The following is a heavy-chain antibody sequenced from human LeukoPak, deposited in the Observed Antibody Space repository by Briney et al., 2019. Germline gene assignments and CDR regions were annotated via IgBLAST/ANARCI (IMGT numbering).Heavy chain of an antibody. V-gene: IGHV3-53*01. J-gene: IGHJ5*02. CDR2: VYPGGST. CDR1: GGSFSGYY. CDR3: ARSAAVDT. D-gene: IGHD6-13*01. Sequence: ETLSLTCAVYGGSFSGYYWSWVRQAPGKGLEWVSLVYPGGSTSYADSVKGRFTLSRDKTKNTLYLQMDSLRAQDSAMYYCARSAAVDTWGQGTLVTVSS.